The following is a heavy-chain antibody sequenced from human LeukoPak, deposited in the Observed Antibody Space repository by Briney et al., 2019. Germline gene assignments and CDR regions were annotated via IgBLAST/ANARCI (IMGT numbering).Heavy chain of an antibody. Sequence: GRSLRLSCAASGFTFSSYAMHWVRQAPGKGLEWVAVISYDGSNKYYADSVKGRFTISRDNSKNTLYLQMNSLRAEDTAMYYCAKDLRLPVGAQEPRPDYWGQGTLVTVSS. D-gene: IGHD1-26*01. CDR2: ISYDGSNK. CDR3: AKDLRLPVGAQEPRPDY. V-gene: IGHV3-30*04. CDR1: GFTFSSYA. J-gene: IGHJ4*02.